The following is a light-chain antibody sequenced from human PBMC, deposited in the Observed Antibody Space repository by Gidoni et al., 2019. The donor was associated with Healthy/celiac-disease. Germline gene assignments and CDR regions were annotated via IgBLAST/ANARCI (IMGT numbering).Light chain of an antibody. J-gene: IGKJ2*03. CDR2: AAS. Sequence: DIQMTQSPSSLSASVGDRVTITCRASQSISSYLNWYQQKPGKAPKLLTYAASSLQSGVPSRFSGSGSGTDFTLTISSLQPEDFATYYCQQSYSTGFGQGTKLEIK. V-gene: IGKV1-39*01. CDR1: QSISSY. CDR3: QQSYSTG.